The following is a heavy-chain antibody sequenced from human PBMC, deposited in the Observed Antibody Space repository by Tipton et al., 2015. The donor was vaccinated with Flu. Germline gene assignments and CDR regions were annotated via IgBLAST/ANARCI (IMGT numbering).Heavy chain of an antibody. CDR3: ARDGERWLQWGGHAFDI. Sequence: TLSLTCTVSGGSISSYYWSWIRQPAGKRLEWIGRIYTSGSTNYNPSLKSRVTMSVDTSKNQFSLKLSSVTAADTAVYYCARDGERWLQWGGHAFDIWGQGTMVTVSS. J-gene: IGHJ3*02. CDR1: GGSISSYY. D-gene: IGHD5-24*01. CDR2: IYTSGST. V-gene: IGHV4-4*07.